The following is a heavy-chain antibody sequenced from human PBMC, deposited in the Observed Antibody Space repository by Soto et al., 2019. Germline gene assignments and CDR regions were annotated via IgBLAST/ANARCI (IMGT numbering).Heavy chain of an antibody. Sequence: QVQLQESGPGLVKPSQTLSLTCTVSGGSFSSGDYYWSWIRQPPGKGLDWIGYIYYSGSTYYNPPLQSRVTISLDTSKNQFSLKLSSVTAADTAVYYCASVRYSSDGWFDPWGQGTLVTVSS. CDR2: IYYSGST. D-gene: IGHD5-18*01. J-gene: IGHJ5*02. V-gene: IGHV4-30-4*01. CDR3: ASVRYSSDGWFDP. CDR1: GGSFSSGDYY.